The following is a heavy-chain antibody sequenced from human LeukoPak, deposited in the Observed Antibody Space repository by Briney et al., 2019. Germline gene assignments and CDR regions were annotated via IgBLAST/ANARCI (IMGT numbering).Heavy chain of an antibody. J-gene: IGHJ4*02. D-gene: IGHD2-15*01. CDR1: GYTFTGYY. CDR2: INPNSGGT. V-gene: IGHV1-2*02. CDR3: ARDRVVVAADFDY. Sequence: VASVKVSCKASGYTFTGYYMHWVRQAPGQGLEWMGWINPNSGGTNYAQKFQGRVTMTRDTSISTAYMELSRLRSDDTAVYYCARDRVVVAADFDYWGQGTLVTVSS.